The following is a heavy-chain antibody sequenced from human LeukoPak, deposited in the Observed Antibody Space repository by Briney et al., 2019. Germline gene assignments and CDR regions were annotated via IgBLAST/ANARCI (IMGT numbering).Heavy chain of an antibody. J-gene: IGHJ6*04. Sequence: GGSLRLSCATSGFTFSRLGMQCVRQAPGKGLEWVAVIHNDGTMGQYADSVKGRFTISKDFSRNTLHLQIHSLRDDDTAVYYCAKEGDEFRGYLDVWGKGTTVTVSS. CDR3: AKEGDEFRGYLDV. V-gene: IGHV3-30*02. CDR2: IHNDGTMG. D-gene: IGHD5-12*01. CDR1: GFTFSRLG.